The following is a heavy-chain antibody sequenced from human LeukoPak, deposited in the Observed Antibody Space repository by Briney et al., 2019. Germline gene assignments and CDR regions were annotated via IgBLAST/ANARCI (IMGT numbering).Heavy chain of an antibody. J-gene: IGHJ5*02. CDR2: IWYDGSNK. CDR3: ARDRPHYGNTNLFDP. CDR1: GFTFSSYG. Sequence: GRSLRLSCAASGFTFSSYGMHWVRQAPGKGLEWVAVIWYDGSNKYYADSVKGRFTTSRDNAKNSVFLQMNGLRAEDTALYYCARDRPHYGNTNLFDPWGQGTLVTVSS. V-gene: IGHV3-33*01. D-gene: IGHD3-10*01.